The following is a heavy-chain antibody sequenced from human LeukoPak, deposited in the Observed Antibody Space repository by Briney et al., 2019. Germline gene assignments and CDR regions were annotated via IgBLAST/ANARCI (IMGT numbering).Heavy chain of an antibody. Sequence: QTGGSLRLSCAASGFTISSNHMSWVRQAPGKGLEWVSAISGSGGSTYYADSVKGRFTISRDNSKNTLYLQMNSLRAEDTAVYYCANPKGGYDSSGTWGQGALVTVSS. CDR2: ISGSGGST. V-gene: IGHV3-23*01. CDR3: ANPKGGYDSSGT. J-gene: IGHJ5*02. D-gene: IGHD3-22*01. CDR1: GFTISSNH.